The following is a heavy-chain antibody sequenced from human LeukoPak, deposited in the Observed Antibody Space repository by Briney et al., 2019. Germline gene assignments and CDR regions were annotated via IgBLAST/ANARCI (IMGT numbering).Heavy chain of an antibody. CDR1: GGSVSSGSYY. V-gene: IGHV4-61*01. J-gene: IGHJ5*02. CDR3: ARTTRYCSGGSCPNWFDP. D-gene: IGHD2-15*01. CDR2: IYYSGST. Sequence: SESLSLTCTVSGGSVSSGSYYWSWIRQPPGKGLEWIGYIYYSGSTNYNPSLKSRVTISVDTSKNQFSLKLSSVTAADPAVYYCARTTRYCSGGSCPNWFDPWGQGTLVTVSS.